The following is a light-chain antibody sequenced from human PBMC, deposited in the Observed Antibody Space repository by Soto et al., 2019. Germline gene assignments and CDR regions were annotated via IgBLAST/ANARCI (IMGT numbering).Light chain of an antibody. V-gene: IGLV2-14*01. J-gene: IGLJ3*02. Sequence: QSALTQPASVSGSPGQSITISCTGTSGDVGGSNSVSWYQHHPGKAPKLMIYDVNNRPSGVSNRFSGSKSGNTASLTISGLQPYYEADYYCSSYTSVSTLVFGGGTKVTVL. CDR3: SSYTSVSTLV. CDR2: DVN. CDR1: SGDVGGSNS.